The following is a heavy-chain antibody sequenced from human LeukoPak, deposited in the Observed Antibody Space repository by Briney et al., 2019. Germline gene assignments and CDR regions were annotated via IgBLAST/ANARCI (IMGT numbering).Heavy chain of an antibody. CDR3: ARGRVSSSTWYSTYYYYFYMDV. J-gene: IGHJ6*03. Sequence: TSETLSLTCSVSDDSITMYYWTWIRQPPGKGLEWIGYVDHTGSTNFNPSLNGRVSISRDTTKNLFSLRLRSVTAADTAVYFCARGRVSSSTWYSTYYYYFYMDVWGKGTTVTVSS. D-gene: IGHD1-1*01. CDR2: VDHTGST. CDR1: DDSITMYY. V-gene: IGHV4-59*01.